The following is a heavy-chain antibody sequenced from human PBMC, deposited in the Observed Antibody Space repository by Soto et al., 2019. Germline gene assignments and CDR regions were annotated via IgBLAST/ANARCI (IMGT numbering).Heavy chain of an antibody. V-gene: IGHV3-23*01. D-gene: IGHD6-13*01. CDR1: GFTFSSYA. CDR3: AKRIAAAGIIDY. Sequence: GGSLRLSCAASGFTFSSYAMSWVRQAPGKGPEWVSAISGSGGSTYYADSVKGRFTISRDNSKNTLYLQMNSLRAEDTAVYYCAKRIAAAGIIDYWGQGTLVTVSS. J-gene: IGHJ4*02. CDR2: ISGSGGST.